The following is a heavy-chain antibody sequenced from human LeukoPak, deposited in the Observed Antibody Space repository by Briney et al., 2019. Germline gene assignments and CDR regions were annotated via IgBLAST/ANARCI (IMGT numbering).Heavy chain of an antibody. J-gene: IGHJ6*02. D-gene: IGHD5-24*01. Sequence: SQTLSLTCTVSGGSIGSGHYYWSWIRQPPGKGLEWIGYIYYSGSTYYNPSLKSRVTMSVDTSKSQLSLKLSSVTAADTAVYYCARGRGVEEATILGMDVWGQGTTVTVSS. CDR2: IYYSGST. V-gene: IGHV4-30-4*01. CDR1: GGSIGSGHYY. CDR3: ARGRGVEEATILGMDV.